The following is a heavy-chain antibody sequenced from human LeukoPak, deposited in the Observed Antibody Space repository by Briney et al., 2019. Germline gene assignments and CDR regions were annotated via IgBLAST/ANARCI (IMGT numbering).Heavy chain of an antibody. D-gene: IGHD4-17*01. J-gene: IGHJ4*02. CDR3: AKEGSWTTVTPDYFDY. Sequence: GVSLRLSCAASGFTFSSYAMSWVRQAPGKGLEWVSAISGSGGSTYYADSVKGRFTISRDNSKNTLYLQMNSLRAEDTAVYYCAKEGSWTTVTPDYFDYWGQGTLVTVSS. CDR1: GFTFSSYA. CDR2: ISGSGGST. V-gene: IGHV3-23*01.